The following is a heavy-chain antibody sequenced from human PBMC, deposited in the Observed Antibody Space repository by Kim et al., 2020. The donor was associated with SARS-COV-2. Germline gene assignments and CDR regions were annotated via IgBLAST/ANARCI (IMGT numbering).Heavy chain of an antibody. CDR3: ARAGDYEISGYYGFFHH. D-gene: IGHD3-22*01. V-gene: IGHV3-74*01. J-gene: IGHJ1*01. Sequence: SVKGRFTIYRDNAKNTLYLQMNSLRPEDTAVYYCARAGDYEISGYYGFFHHWGQGARVTVSS.